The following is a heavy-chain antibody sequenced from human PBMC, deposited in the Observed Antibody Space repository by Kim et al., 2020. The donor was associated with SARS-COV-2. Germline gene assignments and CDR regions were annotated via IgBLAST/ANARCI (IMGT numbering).Heavy chain of an antibody. CDR1: GFTFSSYS. CDR2: ISGSGTTT. D-gene: IGHD3-10*01. J-gene: IGHJ4*02. Sequence: GGSLRLSCAASGFTFSSYSMNWVRQAPGKGLEWVSYISGSGTTTYYADSVKGRFTISRDNAKNSLYLQMNSLGDEDTAVYYCARGRGYFGPGSYDFDYWGQGTLVTVSS. V-gene: IGHV3-48*02. CDR3: ARGRGYFGPGSYDFDY.